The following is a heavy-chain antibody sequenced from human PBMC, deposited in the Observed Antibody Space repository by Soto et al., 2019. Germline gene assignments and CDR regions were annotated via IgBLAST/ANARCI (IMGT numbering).Heavy chain of an antibody. Sequence: SETLSLTCTVSGGSISSSIYYWGWIRQPPGKGLEWIGSIYYSGSTYYNPSLKSRVTISVDTSKNQFSLKLSSVTAADTAVYYCARQPSILTRYSRHFDYWGQGTLVT. D-gene: IGHD3-9*01. V-gene: IGHV4-39*01. CDR1: GGSISSSIYY. CDR3: ARQPSILTRYSRHFDY. CDR2: IYYSGST. J-gene: IGHJ4*02.